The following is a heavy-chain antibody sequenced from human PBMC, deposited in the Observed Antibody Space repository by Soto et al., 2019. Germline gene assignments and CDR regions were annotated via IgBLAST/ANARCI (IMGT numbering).Heavy chain of an antibody. Sequence: GASVKVSCKASGYTFTSYGISWVRQAPGQGLEWMGWISAYNGNTNYAQKLQGRVTMTTDTSTSTAYMELRSLRSDDTAVYYCARDGSFDYEILAGEYDAFDMWGHGTMVTVSS. D-gene: IGHD3-9*01. CDR1: GYTFTSYG. J-gene: IGHJ3*02. CDR2: ISAYNGNT. CDR3: ARDGSFDYEILAGEYDAFDM. V-gene: IGHV1-18*01.